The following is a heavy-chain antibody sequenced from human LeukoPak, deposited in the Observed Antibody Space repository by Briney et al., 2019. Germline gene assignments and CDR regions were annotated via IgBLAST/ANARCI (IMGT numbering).Heavy chain of an antibody. D-gene: IGHD6-13*01. Sequence: PSETLSLTCTVSGGSISSYYWSWIRQPPGKGLEWIGYIYYSGSTNYNPSLKSRVTISVDTSKNQFSLKLSSVTAADTAVYYCAASGIAAPRYDYWGQGTLVTVSS. J-gene: IGHJ4*02. CDR2: IYYSGST. CDR1: GGSISSYY. CDR3: AASGIAAPRYDY. V-gene: IGHV4-59*01.